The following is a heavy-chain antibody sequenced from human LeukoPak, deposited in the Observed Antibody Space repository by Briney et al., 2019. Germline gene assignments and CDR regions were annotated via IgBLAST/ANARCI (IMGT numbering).Heavy chain of an antibody. CDR1: GFTFTNYA. CDR3: ARGDGSG. Sequence: GSLRLSCAASGFTFTNYAMSWVRQAPGKGLEWVSVISGGSGTIYYADPVKGRFTISRDNAKNSLYLQMNSLRAEDTAVYYCARGDGSGWGQGTLVTVSS. D-gene: IGHD3-3*01. J-gene: IGHJ4*02. CDR2: ISGGSGTI. V-gene: IGHV3-23*01.